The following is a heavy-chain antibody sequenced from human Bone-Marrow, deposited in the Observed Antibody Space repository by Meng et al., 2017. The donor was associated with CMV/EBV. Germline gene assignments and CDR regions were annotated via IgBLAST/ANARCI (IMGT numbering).Heavy chain of an antibody. J-gene: IGHJ5*02. CDR2: ISWDGGST. Sequence: ETLSLTCAASGFTFDDYAMHWVRQAPGKGLEWVSLISWDGGSTYYADSVKGRFTISRDNSKNSLYLQMNSLRTEDTALYYCAKGDSSGYLGADPWGQGTLVTVSS. CDR3: AKGDSSGYLGADP. CDR1: GFTFDDYA. V-gene: IGHV3-43*01. D-gene: IGHD3-22*01.